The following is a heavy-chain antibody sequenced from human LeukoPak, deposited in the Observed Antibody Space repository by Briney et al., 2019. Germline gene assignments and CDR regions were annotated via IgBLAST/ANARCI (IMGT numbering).Heavy chain of an antibody. D-gene: IGHD1-26*01. CDR3: ARVGLRGATLNWFDP. V-gene: IGHV1-2*02. J-gene: IGHJ5*02. Sequence: ASVKVSCKASGYTFTGYYMHWVRQAPGQGLEWMGWINPNSGGTNYAQKFQGRVTMTRDTSISTAYMELSSLRSEDTAVYYCARVGLRGATLNWFDPWGQGTLVTVSS. CDR1: GYTFTGYY. CDR2: INPNSGGT.